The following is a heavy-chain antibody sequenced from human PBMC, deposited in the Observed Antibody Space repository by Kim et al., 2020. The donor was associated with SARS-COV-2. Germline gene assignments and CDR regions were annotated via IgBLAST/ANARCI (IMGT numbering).Heavy chain of an antibody. J-gene: IGHJ4*02. V-gene: IGHV3-73*01. CDR1: GVSFSGGG. Sequence: GGSLRLSCAASGVSFSGGGIHWVRQASGKGLEWVGRIRSKANNYATAYAASVKGRFTISRDDSKNMAYLQMNSLRTEDTAVYFCSILNCVSTTCSDSWGQGTLVTVSS. CDR2: IRSKANNYAT. D-gene: IGHD2-2*01. CDR3: SILNCVSTTCSDS.